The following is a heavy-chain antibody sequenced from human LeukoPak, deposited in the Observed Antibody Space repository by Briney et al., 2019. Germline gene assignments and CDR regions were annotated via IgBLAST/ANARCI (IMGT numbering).Heavy chain of an antibody. Sequence: SGGSLRLSCAASGFTFSSYSMNWVRQAPGKGLEWVSSISSSSSYIYYADSVKGRFTISRDNAKNSLYPQMNSLRAEDTAVYYCARDRYGDYAFDYWGQGTLVTVSS. V-gene: IGHV3-21*01. J-gene: IGHJ4*02. D-gene: IGHD4-17*01. CDR3: ARDRYGDYAFDY. CDR1: GFTFSSYS. CDR2: ISSSSSYI.